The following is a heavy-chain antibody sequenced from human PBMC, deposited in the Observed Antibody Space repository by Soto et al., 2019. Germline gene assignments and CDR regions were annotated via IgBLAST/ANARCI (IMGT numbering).Heavy chain of an antibody. D-gene: IGHD5-12*01. Sequence: EVQLVESGGGLVKPGGSLRLSCAASGFTFSSYSMNWVRQAPGKGLEWVACISGGSSFIYYPDTVKGRFTISRDNAKNSRYLQMNSLRDEDTAIYSCARGPPSAEWLCSFWGQGTLVTVSS. CDR3: ARGPPSAEWLCSF. CDR1: GFTFSSYS. V-gene: IGHV3-21*01. CDR2: ISGGSSFI. J-gene: IGHJ4*02.